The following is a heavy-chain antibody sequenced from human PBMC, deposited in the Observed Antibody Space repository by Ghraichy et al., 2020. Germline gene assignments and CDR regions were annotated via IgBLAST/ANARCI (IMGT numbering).Heavy chain of an antibody. Sequence: GGSLRLSCAASGFTFSSYSMNWVRQALGKGLEWVSSISSSSSYIYYADSVKGRFTISRDNAKNSLYLQMNSLRAEDTAVYYCARDPSWSRYYYGMDVWGQGTTVTVSS. CDR3: ARDPSWSRYYYGMDV. CDR1: GFTFSSYS. CDR2: ISSSSSYI. J-gene: IGHJ6*02. D-gene: IGHD3-3*01. V-gene: IGHV3-21*01.